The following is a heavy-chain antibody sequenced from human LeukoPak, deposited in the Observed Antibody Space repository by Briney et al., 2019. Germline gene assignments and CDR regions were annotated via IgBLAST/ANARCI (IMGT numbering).Heavy chain of an antibody. Sequence: GGSLRLSCAASGFTFSSYEMNWVRQAPGKGLEWVSYISSSGSTIYYADSVKGRFTISRDNAKNSLYLQMNSLRAEDTAVYYCARGNYCSGGSCYQTASFDYWGQGTLVTVSS. CDR2: ISSSGSTI. V-gene: IGHV3-48*03. J-gene: IGHJ4*02. D-gene: IGHD2-15*01. CDR3: ARGNYCSGGSCYQTASFDY. CDR1: GFTFSSYE.